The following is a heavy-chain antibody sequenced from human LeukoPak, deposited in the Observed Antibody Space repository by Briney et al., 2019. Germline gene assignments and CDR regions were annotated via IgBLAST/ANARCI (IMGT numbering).Heavy chain of an antibody. CDR1: GGSISSYY. Sequence: PSETLSLTCTVSGGSISSYYWSWIRQPAGKGLEWIGRIYTSGSTNYNPSLKSRVTMSVDTSKKQFSLKLSSVTAADTAVYYCARDFGGYDYVWGSYRKGFDYWGQGTLVTVSS. CDR3: ARDFGGYDYVWGSYRKGFDY. CDR2: IYTSGST. J-gene: IGHJ4*02. D-gene: IGHD3-16*02. V-gene: IGHV4-4*07.